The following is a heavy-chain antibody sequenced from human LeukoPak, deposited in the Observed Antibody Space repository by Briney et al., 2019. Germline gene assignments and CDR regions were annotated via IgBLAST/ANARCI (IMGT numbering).Heavy chain of an antibody. J-gene: IGHJ4*02. CDR2: INPNSGGT. D-gene: IGHD3-9*01. Sequence: GASVKVSCKASGYTFTGYYMHWVRQAPGQGLEWMGWINPNSGGTNYEQKFQGRVTMTRDTSISTAYMELSRLRSDDTAVYYCARSYYDILTGYYTTANYWGQGTLVTVSS. CDR3: ARSYYDILTGYYTTANY. CDR1: GYTFTGYY. V-gene: IGHV1-2*02.